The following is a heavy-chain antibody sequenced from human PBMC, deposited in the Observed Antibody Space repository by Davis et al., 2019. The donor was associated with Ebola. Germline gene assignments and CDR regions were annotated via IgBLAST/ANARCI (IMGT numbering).Heavy chain of an antibody. CDR3: ARQGAHKPYSFDL. Sequence: GESLKISCQASGYSFTNHWITWVRQLPGKGLEWMGRIDPSDSYTNYSPSFQGHVTISADKSISTAYLQWSSLKASDTAMYYCARQGAHKPYSFDLWGRGTLVTVTS. D-gene: IGHD2-15*01. V-gene: IGHV5-10-1*01. CDR2: IDPSDSYT. J-gene: IGHJ2*01. CDR1: GYSFTNHW.